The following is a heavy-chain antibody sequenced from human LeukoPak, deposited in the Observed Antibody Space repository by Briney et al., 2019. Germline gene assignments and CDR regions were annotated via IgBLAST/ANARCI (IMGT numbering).Heavy chain of an antibody. D-gene: IGHD1-26*01. CDR1: GYTFTGYY. J-gene: IGHJ3*02. CDR3: ARDSGSLDAFDI. V-gene: IGHV1-2*06. Sequence: ASVKVSCKASGYTFTGYYMHWVRRAPGQGLEWMGRINPNSGGTNYAQKFQGRVTMTRDTSISTAYMELSRLRSDDTAVYYCARDSGSLDAFDIWGQGTMVTVSS. CDR2: INPNSGGT.